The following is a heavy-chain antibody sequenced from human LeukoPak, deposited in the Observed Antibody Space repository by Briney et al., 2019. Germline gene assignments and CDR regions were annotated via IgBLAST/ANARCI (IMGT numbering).Heavy chain of an antibody. CDR3: ARAPLNMISDPFYSDS. Sequence: GGSLRLSCAASEFTFSDFSMHWIRQAPGKGLEWVSSISSRGTTIFYAASVEGRFTVSRDNADNSLFLEMRSLRLEDTGVYYCARAPLNMISDPFYSDSWGPGTLVTVCS. CDR2: ISSRGTTI. J-gene: IGHJ4*02. CDR1: EFTFSDFS. V-gene: IGHV3-48*01. D-gene: IGHD3-16*01.